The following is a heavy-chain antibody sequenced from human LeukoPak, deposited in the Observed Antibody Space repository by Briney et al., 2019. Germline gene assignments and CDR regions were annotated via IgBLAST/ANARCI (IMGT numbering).Heavy chain of an antibody. Sequence: SETLSLTCTVSGGSISSYYWSWIRQPPGKGLEWIGYIYYSGSTNYNPSLKSRVTISVDTSKSQFSLKLSSVTDADTAVYYCARSDYDFWSGYLAFDIWGQGTMVTVSS. CDR2: IYYSGST. CDR1: GGSISSYY. J-gene: IGHJ3*02. V-gene: IGHV4-59*01. D-gene: IGHD3-3*01. CDR3: ARSDYDFWSGYLAFDI.